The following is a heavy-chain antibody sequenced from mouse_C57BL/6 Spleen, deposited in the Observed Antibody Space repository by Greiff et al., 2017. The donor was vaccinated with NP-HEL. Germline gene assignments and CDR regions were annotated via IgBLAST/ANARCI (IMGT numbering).Heavy chain of an antibody. CDR1: GYSITSGYD. V-gene: IGHV3-1*01. J-gene: IGHJ1*03. CDR3: ARGATTGYWYFDV. CDR2: ISYSGST. Sequence: VQLKQSGPGMVKPSQSLSLTCTVTGYSITSGYDWHWIRHFPGNKLEWMGYISYSGSTNYNPSLKSRISITHDTSKNHFFLKLNSVTTEDTATYYCARGATTGYWYFDVWGTGTTVTVSS. D-gene: IGHD1-1*01.